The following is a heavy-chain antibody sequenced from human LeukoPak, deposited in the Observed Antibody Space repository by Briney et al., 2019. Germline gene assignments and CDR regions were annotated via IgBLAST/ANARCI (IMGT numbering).Heavy chain of an antibody. CDR2: IYYSGST. Sequence: SETLSLTCTVSGGSISSYYWSWIRQPPGKALEWIGYIYYSGSTNYNPSLKSRVTISADTAKKQFSLKVNSVTAADTAVCYCARGKGYFDYWGQGTLVTVSS. CDR3: ARGKGYFDY. J-gene: IGHJ4*02. CDR1: GGSISSYY. V-gene: IGHV4-59*01.